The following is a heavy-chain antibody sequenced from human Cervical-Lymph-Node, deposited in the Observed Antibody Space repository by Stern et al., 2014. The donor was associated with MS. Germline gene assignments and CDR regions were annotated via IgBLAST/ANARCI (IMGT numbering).Heavy chain of an antibody. Sequence: QVTLKESGPTLVKPTETLTLTCSLSGFSIRTSGVGVGWIRQPPGKALEWLALIYSDENKRYSPSLKSRLTVSQDPSKNQVVLTMTNMDPGDTATYYCARQGNVDWPPHSYYVMDVWGQGTTGTVTS. CDR2: IYSDENK. CDR1: GFSIRTSGVG. J-gene: IGHJ6*02. D-gene: IGHD1-1*01. CDR3: ARQGNVDWPPHSYYVMDV. V-gene: IGHV2-5*02.